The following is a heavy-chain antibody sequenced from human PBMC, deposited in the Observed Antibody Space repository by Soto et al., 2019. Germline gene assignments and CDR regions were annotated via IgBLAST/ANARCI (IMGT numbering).Heavy chain of an antibody. Sequence: EVQLLEPGGGLVQPGGSLRLSCTASGFSVDTYAMTWVRQAVGKGLEWVSGLSGRGDDTYFADPVKGRFTVSRDLSNNTVLMEVNGLRVEDTAVYYCARVKEGVGSLGFFDHGGQGILVTVSS. J-gene: IGHJ4*02. CDR3: ARVKEGVGSLGFFDH. CDR2: LSGRGDDT. V-gene: IGHV3-23*01. D-gene: IGHD3-3*01. CDR1: GFSVDTYA.